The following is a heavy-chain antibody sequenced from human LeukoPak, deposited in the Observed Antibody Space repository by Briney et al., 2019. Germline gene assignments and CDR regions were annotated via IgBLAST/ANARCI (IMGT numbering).Heavy chain of an antibody. CDR1: GFIFSSAW. CDR2: INSKTDGGTT. Sequence: GGSLRLSCAASGFIFSSAWMSWVHQAPGKGLEWVGRINSKTDGGTTEYAAPVKGRFTISRDDSKNTLYLQMNSLKTEDTAVYYCTTDPGSGSSSSLVYYYYMDVWGKGTTVTVSS. J-gene: IGHJ6*03. CDR3: TTDPGSGSSSSLVYYYYMDV. D-gene: IGHD6-6*01. V-gene: IGHV3-15*01.